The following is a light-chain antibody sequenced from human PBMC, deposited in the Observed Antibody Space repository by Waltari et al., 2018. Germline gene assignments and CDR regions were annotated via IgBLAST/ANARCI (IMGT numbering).Light chain of an antibody. CDR3: AAWDDSLKGVV. V-gene: IGLV1-44*01. J-gene: IGLJ2*01. CDR1: YSTLEKNA. Sequence: QSVLTQTPSSSATPGQRVIISSSGSYSTLEKNAFIFYQHLPGRAPKLLIYSTNQRPSGVPERFSGSRSGSSASLAINGLQSEDEADYYCAAWDDSLKGVVFDGGTKVTVL. CDR2: STN.